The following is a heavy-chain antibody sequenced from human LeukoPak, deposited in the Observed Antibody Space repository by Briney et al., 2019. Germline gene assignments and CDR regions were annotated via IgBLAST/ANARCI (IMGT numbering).Heavy chain of an antibody. V-gene: IGHV4-38-2*01. CDR1: CQSIVSSYY. CDR2: IYHSGST. J-gene: IGHJ4*02. CDR3: ARGQMAATGFDY. D-gene: IGHD1-26*01. Sequence: SETLSLTLALSCQSIVSSYYGAWIRQPPGKGLEWIGSIYHSGSTYYNPSLKSRVTISVDTAKNQFSLKLISVPAAGTAVYYRARGQMAATGFDYCGQGTLVTVSS.